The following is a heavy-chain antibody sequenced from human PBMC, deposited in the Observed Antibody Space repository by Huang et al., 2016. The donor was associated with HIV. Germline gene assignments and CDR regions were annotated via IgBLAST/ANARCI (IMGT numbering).Heavy chain of an antibody. V-gene: IGHV1-46*01. CDR3: ARSGGAYTDNWLDH. D-gene: IGHD3-16*01. CDR1: GYTFSSNY. Sequence: VQLVQSGAAEKKPGASVKVSCKASGYTFSSNYIHWVRQAPGLGFEWMGIINPGDNSKTFATKVRGRITMTRDTSTSKVYMELNSLTSHDTAVYYCARSGGAYTDNWLDHWGQGTLVTVSS. J-gene: IGHJ5*02. CDR2: INPGDNSK.